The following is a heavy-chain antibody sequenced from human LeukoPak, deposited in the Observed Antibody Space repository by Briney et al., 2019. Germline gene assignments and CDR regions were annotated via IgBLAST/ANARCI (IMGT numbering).Heavy chain of an antibody. V-gene: IGHV1-2*02. D-gene: IGHD6-19*01. CDR3: ARENNSGWYRKAAFDY. CDR2: INPNGGGT. J-gene: IGHJ4*02. CDR1: GYTFTDYY. Sequence: ASVKVSCKSSGYTFTDYYMHWVRRAPGQGLEWMGWINPNGGGTNYAQSFQGRVTMTRDTSIGTAYMELSSLISDDTAIYYCARENNSGWYRKAAFDYWGQGTLVTVTS.